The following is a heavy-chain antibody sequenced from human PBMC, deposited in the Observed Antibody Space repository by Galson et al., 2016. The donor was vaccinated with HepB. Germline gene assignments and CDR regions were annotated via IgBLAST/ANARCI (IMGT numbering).Heavy chain of an antibody. Sequence: SETLSLTCTVSGGSFTSYYWSWIRQPAGKGLEWIGRIFSIGTADYNPSLKGRVTMSVDTSKNQFSLQLRSVTAADTAVYYCARLFGSVWYVGWTGFDVWGLGTLVTVSS. V-gene: IGHV4-4*07. CDR2: IFSIGTA. CDR3: ARLFGSVWYVGWTGFDV. J-gene: IGHJ5*02. D-gene: IGHD6-19*01. CDR1: GGSFTSYY.